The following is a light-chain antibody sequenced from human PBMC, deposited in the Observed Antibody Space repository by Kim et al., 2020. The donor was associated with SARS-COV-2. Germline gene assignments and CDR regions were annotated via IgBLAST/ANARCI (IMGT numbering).Light chain of an antibody. CDR1: QSVDNY. Sequence: EIVLTQSPATLSLSPGERATLSCRASQSVDNYLAWYQQKPGQAPRLLIYDTSNRATGITTRFSGSGSGTDFTLSISSLEPEDFAVYYCQQRRNWPLTFGGGTKVDIK. CDR3: QQRRNWPLT. CDR2: DTS. V-gene: IGKV3-11*01. J-gene: IGKJ4*01.